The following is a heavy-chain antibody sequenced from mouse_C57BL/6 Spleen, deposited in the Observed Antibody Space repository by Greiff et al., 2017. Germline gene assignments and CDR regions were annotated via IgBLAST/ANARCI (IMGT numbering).Heavy chain of an antibody. CDR1: GYTFTDYY. J-gene: IGHJ2*01. CDR3: SRVSDYVFDY. CDR2: IYPGSGNT. V-gene: IGHV1-76*01. Sequence: QVQLQQSGAELVRPGASVKLSCKASGYTFTDYYINWVKQRPGQGLEWIARIYPGSGNTYYNEKFKGKATLTAEKSSSTAYMQISSLTSEDSAVYFCSRVSDYVFDYWGQGTTLTVSS. D-gene: IGHD2-4*01.